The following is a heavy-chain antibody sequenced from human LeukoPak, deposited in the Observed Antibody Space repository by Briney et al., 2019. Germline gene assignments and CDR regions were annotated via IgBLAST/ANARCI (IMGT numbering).Heavy chain of an antibody. CDR3: ARGVYIAAAQYGY. J-gene: IGHJ4*02. V-gene: IGHV4-59*01. D-gene: IGHD6-13*01. CDR2: TYYSGTT. Sequence: PSETLSLTCTVSGGSISSYYWSWIRQPPGKGLEWIGYTYYSGTTNYNPSLKSRVTISVDTSKNQFSLKLSSVTAADTAVYYCARGVYIAAAQYGYWGQGTLVTVSS. CDR1: GGSISSYY.